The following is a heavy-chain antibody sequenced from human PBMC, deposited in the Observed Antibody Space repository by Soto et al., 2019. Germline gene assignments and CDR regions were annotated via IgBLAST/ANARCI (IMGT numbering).Heavy chain of an antibody. J-gene: IGHJ3*02. CDR2: ICPTGDT. Sequence: QVQPQQWGARLLKPSETLSLTCAEYGRSMSGYNWSWLRRSPVRGLEWIGEICPTGDTNYGPSFMSRVTVSVDTSKYELSRRLTQVTAADTATYLCARNGVGFGFDIWGLGTMVSASS. CDR3: ARNGVGFGFDI. D-gene: IGHD3-10*01. CDR1: GRSMSGYN. V-gene: IGHV4-34*02.